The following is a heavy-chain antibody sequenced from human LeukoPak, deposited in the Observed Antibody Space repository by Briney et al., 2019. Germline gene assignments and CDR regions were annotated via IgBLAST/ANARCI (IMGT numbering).Heavy chain of an antibody. V-gene: IGHV1-69*13. Sequence: SVKVSCKASGGTFSSYAIGWVRQAPGQGLEWMGGIIPIFGTANYAQKFQGRVTITADESTSTAYMELSSLRSEDTAVYYCASTLDVVVPAAMGGPFDYWGQGTLVTVSS. CDR3: ASTLDVVVPAAMGGPFDY. CDR2: IIPIFGTA. CDR1: GGTFSSYA. J-gene: IGHJ4*02. D-gene: IGHD2-2*01.